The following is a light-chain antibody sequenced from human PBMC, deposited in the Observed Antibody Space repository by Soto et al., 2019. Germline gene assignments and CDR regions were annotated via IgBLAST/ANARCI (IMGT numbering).Light chain of an antibody. CDR3: QPYGTTPCT. CDR2: GAS. Sequence: ETVLTQSPGTLSLSPGERVTLSCRTSQSVCSRCFAWYQQKPGQSPRLLIYGASTRATGIPDRFSGSGSGTDFTLTISRLEPEDFAVYYCQPYGTTPCTFGQGTKVGIK. J-gene: IGKJ1*01. V-gene: IGKV3-20*01. CDR1: QSVCSRC.